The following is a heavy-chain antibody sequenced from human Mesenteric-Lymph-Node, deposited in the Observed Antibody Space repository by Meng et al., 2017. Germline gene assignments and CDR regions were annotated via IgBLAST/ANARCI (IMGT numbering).Heavy chain of an antibody. V-gene: IGHV3-11*01. CDR3: AKSAAATDHYFDY. CDR2: ISSSGSTI. J-gene: IGHJ4*02. Sequence: GESLKISCAASGFTFSDYYMSWIRQAPGKGLEWVSYISSSGSTIYYADSVKGRFTISRDNSKNTVYLQMTSLRAEDTAVYYCAKSAAATDHYFDYWGQGALVTVSS. D-gene: IGHD2-15*01. CDR1: GFTFSDYY.